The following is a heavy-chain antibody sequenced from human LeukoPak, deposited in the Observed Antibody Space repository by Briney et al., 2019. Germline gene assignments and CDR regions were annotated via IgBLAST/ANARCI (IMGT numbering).Heavy chain of an antibody. D-gene: IGHD3-22*01. Sequence: GGSLRLSCAASGFTFDDYAMHWVRQAPGKGLEWVSGISWNSGSIGYADSVKGRFTISRDNAENSLYLQMNSLRAEDTALYYCAKKKYYYYRRGYSIIYFDYWGQGTLVTVST. CDR1: GFTFDDYA. V-gene: IGHV3-9*01. CDR3: AKKKYYYYRRGYSIIYFDY. CDR2: ISWNSGSI. J-gene: IGHJ4*02.